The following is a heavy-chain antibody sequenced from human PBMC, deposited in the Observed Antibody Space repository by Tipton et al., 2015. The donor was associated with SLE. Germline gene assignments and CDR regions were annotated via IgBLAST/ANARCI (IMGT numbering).Heavy chain of an antibody. D-gene: IGHD6-13*01. CDR3: ARGKLRNGYSSSWYPDY. CDR2: ISSSGSTI. V-gene: IGHV3-11*04. Sequence: SLRLSCAASGFTFSDYYMSWIRQAPGKGLEWVSYISSSGSTIYHADSVKGRFTISRDNAKNSLYLQMNSLRAEATAVYYCARGKLRNGYSSSWYPDYWGQGTLVSVSS. J-gene: IGHJ4*02. CDR1: GFTFSDYY.